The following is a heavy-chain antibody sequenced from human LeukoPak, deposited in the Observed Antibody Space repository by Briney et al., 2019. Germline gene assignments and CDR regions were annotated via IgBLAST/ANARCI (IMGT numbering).Heavy chain of an antibody. D-gene: IGHD3-22*01. Sequence: GGSLRLSCAASGFTFSSYSMNWVRQASGKGLEWVSSISSSSSYIYYADSVKGRFTISRDNAKNSLYLQMNSLRAEDTAVYYCARDKTYYYDSSGYYYGPDAFDIWGQGTMVTVSS. J-gene: IGHJ3*02. V-gene: IGHV3-21*01. CDR1: GFTFSSYS. CDR3: ARDKTYYYDSSGYYYGPDAFDI. CDR2: ISSSSSYI.